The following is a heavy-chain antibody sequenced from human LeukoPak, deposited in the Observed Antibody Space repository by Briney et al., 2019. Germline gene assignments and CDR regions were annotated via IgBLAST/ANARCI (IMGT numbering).Heavy chain of an antibody. CDR2: ISGSGGST. V-gene: IGHV3-23*01. CDR1: GFTFSSYA. D-gene: IGHD5-24*01. CDR3: ASPEMARDGTYAMDV. J-gene: IGHJ6*02. Sequence: PGGSLRLSCAASGFTFSSYAMSWVRLAPGKGLEWVSAISGSGGSTYYADSVKGRFTISRDNSKNTLYLQMNSLRAEDTAVYYCASPEMARDGTYAMDVWGQGTTVTVSS.